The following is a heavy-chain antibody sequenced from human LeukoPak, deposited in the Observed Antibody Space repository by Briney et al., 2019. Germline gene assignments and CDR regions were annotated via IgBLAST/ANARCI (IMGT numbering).Heavy chain of an antibody. Sequence: GGSLRLSCAASGFTFSSYGMHWVRQAPGKGLEWVAVISYDGSNKYYADSVKGRFTISRDNSKSTLYLQMNSLRAEDTAVYYCAKATSGSYGFTTDWGQGTLVTVSS. CDR3: AKATSGSYGFTTD. V-gene: IGHV3-30*18. D-gene: IGHD1-26*01. CDR2: ISYDGSNK. CDR1: GFTFSSYG. J-gene: IGHJ4*02.